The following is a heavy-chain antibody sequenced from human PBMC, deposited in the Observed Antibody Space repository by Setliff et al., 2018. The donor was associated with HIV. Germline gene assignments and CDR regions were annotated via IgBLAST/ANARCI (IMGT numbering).Heavy chain of an antibody. V-gene: IGHV4-38-2*01. J-gene: IGHJ4*02. D-gene: IGHD5-12*01. CDR1: GYSISGGYY. CDR3: ARMYSGYDWSPAGARTRYFDY. CDR2: IYHSGST. Sequence: SETLSLTCAVSGYSISGGYYWGWVRQPPGKGLEWIGSIYHSGSTYYNPSLKSRVTISVDTSKNQFSLKLSSVTAADTAVYYCARMYSGYDWSPAGARTRYFDYWGQGTLVTVSS.